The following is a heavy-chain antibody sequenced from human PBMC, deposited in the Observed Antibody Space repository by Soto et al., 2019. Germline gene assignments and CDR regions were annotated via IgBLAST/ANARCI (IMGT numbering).Heavy chain of an antibody. CDR2: IVVGSGNT. D-gene: IGHD3-3*01. J-gene: IGHJ4*02. CDR3: ARGKLYLYSADFR. V-gene: IGHV1-58*01. CDR1: TFTFTSSA. Sequence: SVKVSCKASTFTFTSSAVQWVRQARGQRLEWIGWIVVGSGNTKYAQNFQERVTITRDMSSGTAYLELSSLRSEDTAVYYCARGKLYLYSADFRWGRGTPVTVSS.